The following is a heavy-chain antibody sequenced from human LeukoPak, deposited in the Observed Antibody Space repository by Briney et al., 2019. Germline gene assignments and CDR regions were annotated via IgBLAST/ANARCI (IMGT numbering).Heavy chain of an antibody. CDR2: ISGSGGNT. J-gene: IGHJ4*02. CDR3: ARLITSETTTYYSVFQY. D-gene: IGHD3-10*02. CDR1: GFTFSNYA. V-gene: IGHV3-23*01. Sequence: GGSLRLSCAAPGFTFSNYAMSWVRQAPGKGLGWISIISGSGGNTYYADSVKGRFTISGDISKNTLYLQMNSLRAEDTAVYYCARLITSETTTYYSVFQYWGQGALVTVSS.